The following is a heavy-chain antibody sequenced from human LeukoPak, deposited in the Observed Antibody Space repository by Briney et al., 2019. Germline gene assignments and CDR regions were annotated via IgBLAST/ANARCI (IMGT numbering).Heavy chain of an antibody. Sequence: SETLSLTCTVSGGSISTSNYYWGWIRQPPGKGLEWNGSIFYSGSTYYSPSLKSRVSISLDKSRYLFALKLNSVNAADYVFDYCARDRVEESYRRIDYWGQGTLVTVSS. D-gene: IGHD3-10*01. CDR2: IFYSGST. V-gene: IGHV4-39*06. CDR1: GGSISTSNYY. CDR3: ARDRVEESYRRIDY. J-gene: IGHJ4*02.